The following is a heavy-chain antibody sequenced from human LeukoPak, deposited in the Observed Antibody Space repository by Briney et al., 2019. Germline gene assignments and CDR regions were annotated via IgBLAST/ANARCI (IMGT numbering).Heavy chain of an antibody. CDR1: GITFSSYW. V-gene: IGHV3-7*03. Sequence: GGSLRLSCAASGITFSSYWMTWVRQAPGKRLEWVATIREDGSERWYVDSVKGRFTISRDSSKNTLYLQMNSLRAEDTAVYYCAKRGAEVGTTIAPGDYWGQGSLVTVSS. J-gene: IGHJ4*02. CDR3: AKRGAEVGTTIAPGDY. CDR2: IREDGSER. D-gene: IGHD1-26*01.